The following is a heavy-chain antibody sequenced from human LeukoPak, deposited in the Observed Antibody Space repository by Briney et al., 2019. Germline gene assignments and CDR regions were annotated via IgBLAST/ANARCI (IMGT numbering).Heavy chain of an antibody. Sequence: SETLSLTCTVSGYSISSGYYWGWIRQPPGKGLEWIGSIYHSGSTYYNPSLKSRVTISVDTSKNQFSLKLSSVTAADTAVYYCARDARVQKWFGELLKTTTYYFDYWGQGTLVTVSS. CDR1: GYSISSGYY. CDR3: ARDARVQKWFGELLKTTTYYFDY. D-gene: IGHD3-10*01. J-gene: IGHJ4*02. V-gene: IGHV4-38-2*02. CDR2: IYHSGST.